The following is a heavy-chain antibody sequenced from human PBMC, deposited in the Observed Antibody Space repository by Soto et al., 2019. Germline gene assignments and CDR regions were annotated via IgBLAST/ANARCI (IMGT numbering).Heavy chain of an antibody. D-gene: IGHD2-2*01. CDR2: ISASTGNT. J-gene: IGHJ5*02. CDR1: GYTFTSYG. CDR3: ARVEAAMSGHWFDP. Sequence: GASVKVSCKASGYTFTSYGFSWVRQAPGQGLEWMGWISASTGNTNYAQKLQGRVTMTTDRSTSTAYMELRNLRSDDTAVYYCARVEAAMSGHWFDPWGRGTLVTVSS. V-gene: IGHV1-18*01.